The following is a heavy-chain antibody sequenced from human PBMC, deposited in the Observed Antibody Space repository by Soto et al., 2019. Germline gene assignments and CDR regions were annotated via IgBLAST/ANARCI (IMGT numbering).Heavy chain of an antibody. CDR3: ARDFIGSVVDTAIHYYYYMDV. CDR1: GFTFSSYA. CDR2: ISSNGGST. J-gene: IGHJ6*03. Sequence: GGSLRLSCAASGFTFSSYAMHWVRQAPGKGLEYVSAISSNGGSTYYANSVKGRFTISRDNSKNTLYLQMGSLRAEDMAVYYCARDFIGSVVDTAIHYYYYMDVWGKGTTVTVSS. D-gene: IGHD5-18*01. V-gene: IGHV3-64*01.